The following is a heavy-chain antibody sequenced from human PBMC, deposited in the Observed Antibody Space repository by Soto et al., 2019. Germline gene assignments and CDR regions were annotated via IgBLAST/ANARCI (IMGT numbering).Heavy chain of an antibody. CDR3: ARDKDRLELGGHSYHGMDV. CDR2: IIPIFPTP. Sequence: QVQLVQSGGEVKKPGSSVTVSCKASGGTFGNSAISWVRQAPGQGLEWMGGIIPIFPTPDYAQKFQGRVTITSDDSTRPAYRELPSLRSEDTAGYYCARDKDRLELGGHSYHGMDVWVHGTTVTVS. CDR1: GGTFGNSA. J-gene: IGHJ6*02. D-gene: IGHD3-3*02. V-gene: IGHV1-69*05.